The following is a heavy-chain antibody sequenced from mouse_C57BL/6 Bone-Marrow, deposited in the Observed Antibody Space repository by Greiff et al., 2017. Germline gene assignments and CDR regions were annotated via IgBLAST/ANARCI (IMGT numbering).Heavy chain of an antibody. D-gene: IGHD2-1*01. Sequence: QVQLQQPGAELVKPGASVKLSCKASGYTFTSYWMQWVKQRPGQGLEWIGEIDPSDRYTNYNQKFKGKATLTVDTSSSTAYMQLSRLTSEASAVYYCARRYGIDYWGQGTTLTVSS. V-gene: IGHV1-50*01. CDR1: GYTFTSYW. CDR3: ARRYGIDY. CDR2: IDPSDRYT. J-gene: IGHJ2*01.